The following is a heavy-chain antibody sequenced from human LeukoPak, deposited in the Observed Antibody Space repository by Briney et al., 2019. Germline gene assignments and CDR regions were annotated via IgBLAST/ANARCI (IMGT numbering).Heavy chain of an antibody. D-gene: IGHD6-13*01. Sequence: GSLRLSCAASGFTSSTYEMNWVRQAPGKGLEWLSHISTSGTTIYHAKSVKGRFTISRDNAKNSVYLQMNSLTAGDTGLYYCARDTTTAVGWVYMDVGGKETTVTVSS. CDR2: ISTSGTTI. V-gene: IGHV3-48*03. CDR3: ARDTTTAVGWVYMDV. J-gene: IGHJ6*03. CDR1: GFTSSTYE.